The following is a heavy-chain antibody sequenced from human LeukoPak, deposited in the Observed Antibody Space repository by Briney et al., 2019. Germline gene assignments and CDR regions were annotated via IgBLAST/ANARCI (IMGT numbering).Heavy chain of an antibody. CDR1: GFTFSTYW. V-gene: IGHV3-7*03. CDR2: IHPDGSET. Sequence: PGGSLRLSCEASGFTFSTYWMGWVRQAPGKGPEWVANIHPDGSETSYVDSVKGRFTISRDNARKSMFLQMNSLRAEDTAVYYCAKVGRFASYNWFDPWGQGTLVTVSS. CDR3: AKVGRFASYNWFDP. J-gene: IGHJ5*02. D-gene: IGHD3-10*01.